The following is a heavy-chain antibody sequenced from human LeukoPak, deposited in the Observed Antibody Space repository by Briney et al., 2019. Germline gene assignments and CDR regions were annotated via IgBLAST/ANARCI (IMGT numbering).Heavy chain of an antibody. V-gene: IGHV4-39*01. Sequence: SETLSLTCTVSGGSISSGGYYWSWIRQPPGKGLEWIGEINHSGSTNYNPSLKSRVTISVDTSKNQFSLKLSSVTAADTAVYYCARQIHYDFWSGYYTPNWFDPWGQGTLVTVSS. CDR2: INHSGST. D-gene: IGHD3-3*01. CDR1: GGSISSGGYY. J-gene: IGHJ5*02. CDR3: ARQIHYDFWSGYYTPNWFDP.